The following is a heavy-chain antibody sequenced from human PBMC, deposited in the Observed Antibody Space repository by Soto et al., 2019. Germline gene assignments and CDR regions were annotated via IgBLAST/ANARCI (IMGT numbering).Heavy chain of an antibody. CDR2: IHYSGST. CDR3: ARDLYSSSWYRTFGWLDP. J-gene: IGHJ5*02. V-gene: IGHV4-61*01. D-gene: IGHD6-13*01. Sequence: SETLSLTCTVSGGSVSSTSYYWTWIRQPPGKGLEWIGYIHYSGSTNYNPSLKSRVTMSLDTSNNQVSLKLNSATTADTAVYYCARDLYSSSWYRTFGWLDPWGPGALVTVSS. CDR1: GGSVSSTSYY.